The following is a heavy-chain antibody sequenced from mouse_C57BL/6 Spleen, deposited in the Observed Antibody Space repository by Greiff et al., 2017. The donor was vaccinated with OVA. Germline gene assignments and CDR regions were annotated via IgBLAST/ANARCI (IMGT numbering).Heavy chain of an antibody. Sequence: DVKLVESGGGLVKPGGSLKLSCAASGFTFSSYAMSWVRQTPEKRLEWVATISDGGSYTYYPDNVKGRFTISRDNAKNNLYLQMSHLKSEDTAMYYCARDRGHGSSYDAMDYWGQGTSVTVSS. D-gene: IGHD1-1*01. CDR1: GFTFSSYA. J-gene: IGHJ4*01. V-gene: IGHV5-4*01. CDR3: ARDRGHGSSYDAMDY. CDR2: ISDGGSYT.